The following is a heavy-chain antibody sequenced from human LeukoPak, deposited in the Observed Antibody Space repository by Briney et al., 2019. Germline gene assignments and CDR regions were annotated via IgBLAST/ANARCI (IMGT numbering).Heavy chain of an antibody. Sequence: GGSLRLSCAASGFTFDDYAMHWVRQAPGKGLEWVSGISWNSGSIGYADSVKGRFTISRDNAKNSLYLQMNSLRAEDTALYYCAKDHYDSSGYPGNYYYYGMDVWGQGTTVTVSS. V-gene: IGHV3-9*01. CDR1: GFTFDDYA. CDR3: AKDHYDSSGYPGNYYYYGMDV. D-gene: IGHD3-22*01. J-gene: IGHJ6*02. CDR2: ISWNSGSI.